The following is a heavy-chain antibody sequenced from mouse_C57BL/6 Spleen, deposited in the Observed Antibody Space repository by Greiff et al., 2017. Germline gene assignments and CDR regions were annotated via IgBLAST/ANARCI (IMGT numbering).Heavy chain of an antibody. J-gene: IGHJ2*01. D-gene: IGHD2-3*01. Sequence: EVQLQQSGAELVRPGASVKLSCTASGFNIKDDYMHWVKQRPEQGLEWIGWIDPENGDTEYASKFQGKATITADTSSNTAYLQLSSLTSEDTAVYYCTKRWGGYYFDYWGQGTTLTVSS. CDR3: TKRWGGYYFDY. CDR2: IDPENGDT. V-gene: IGHV14-4*01. CDR1: GFNIKDDY.